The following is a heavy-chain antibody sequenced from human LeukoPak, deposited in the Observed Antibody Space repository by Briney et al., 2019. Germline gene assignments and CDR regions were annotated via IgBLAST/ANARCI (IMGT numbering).Heavy chain of an antibody. Sequence: SETLSLTCTVSGASISSYYWSWIRQPPGKGLEWIGYISYSGSTNYNPSLKSRVTISVDTSKNQFSLKLRSVTAADTAVYYCARSGGRDGYNFDYWGQGTLVTVSS. V-gene: IGHV4-59*01. CDR3: ARSGGRDGYNFDY. D-gene: IGHD5-24*01. J-gene: IGHJ4*02. CDR1: GASISSYY. CDR2: ISYSGST.